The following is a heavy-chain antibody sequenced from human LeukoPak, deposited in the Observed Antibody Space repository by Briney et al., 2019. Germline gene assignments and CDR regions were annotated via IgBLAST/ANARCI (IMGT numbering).Heavy chain of an antibody. V-gene: IGHV6-1*01. CDR2: TYYRSKWYN. J-gene: IGHJ6*02. D-gene: IGHD3-22*01. CDR1: GDSVSSNSAA. CDR3: ARDRAPWGRYYYGSSGYYYYYGMDV. Sequence: SQTLSLTCAISGDSVSSNSAAWNWIRQSPSRGLEWLGRTYYRSKWYNDYAVSVKSRITINPDTSKNQFSLQLNSVTPEDTAVYYCARDRAPWGRYYYGSSGYYYYYGMDVWGQGTTVTVSS.